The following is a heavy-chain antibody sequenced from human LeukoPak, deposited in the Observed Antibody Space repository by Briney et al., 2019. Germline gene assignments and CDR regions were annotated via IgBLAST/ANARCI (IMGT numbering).Heavy chain of an antibody. CDR3: ARGSGWYYY. Sequence: SETLSLTCTVSGGSISSGSWSWLRQPPGKGVEWLGYIHYSGSTNYNPSLKSRVTISVDTSKNQFSLKLSSVTAADTAVYYCARGSGWYYYWGQGTLVTVSS. V-gene: IGHV4-59*01. D-gene: IGHD6-19*01. CDR1: GGSISSGS. CDR2: IHYSGST. J-gene: IGHJ4*02.